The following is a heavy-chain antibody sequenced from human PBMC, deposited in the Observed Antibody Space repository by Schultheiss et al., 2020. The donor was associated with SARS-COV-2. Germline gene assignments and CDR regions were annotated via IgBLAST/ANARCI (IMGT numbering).Heavy chain of an antibody. D-gene: IGHD2-8*01. CDR1: GDSVSSNSAA. CDR3: ARDGGLLYPPQGWFDP. V-gene: IGHV6-1*01. CDR2: TYYRSKWYN. Sequence: SETLSLTCAISGDSVSSNSAAWNWIRQSPSRGLEWLGRTYYRSKWYNDYAVSVKSRITINPDTSKNQFSLQLNSVTPEDTAVYYCARDGGLLYPPQGWFDPWGQGTLVTVSS. J-gene: IGHJ5*02.